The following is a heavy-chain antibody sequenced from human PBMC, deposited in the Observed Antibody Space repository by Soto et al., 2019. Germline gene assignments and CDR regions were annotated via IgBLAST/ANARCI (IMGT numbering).Heavy chain of an antibody. Sequence: QVQLQESGPGLVKPSGTLSLTCAVSGGSISTSNWWSWVRQPRGKGLEWIGEVYRTGITNYNPSHESRVIVSVDKSKTQCSLKLTSVTAADTAVYYCARARATIAAAAIFDCWGQGALVTVSS. J-gene: IGHJ4*02. V-gene: IGHV4-4*02. CDR3: ARARATIAAAAIFDC. D-gene: IGHD6-13*01. CDR2: VYRTGIT. CDR1: GGSISTSNW.